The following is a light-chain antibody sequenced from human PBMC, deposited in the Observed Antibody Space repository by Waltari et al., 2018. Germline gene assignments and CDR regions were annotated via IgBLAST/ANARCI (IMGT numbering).Light chain of an antibody. CDR1: SSNLVAGYD. J-gene: IGLJ1*01. CDR3: QSYDSSLSGFYV. CDR2: DNT. V-gene: IGLV1-40*01. Sequence: QSVLTQPPSVSGAPGQRVTISCTGISSNLVAGYDLPWSQKLPGTAPKLLIYDNTNRPSGVPDRFSGSKSGTSASLAITGLQAEDEADYYCQSYDSSLSGFYVFGTGTRVTVL.